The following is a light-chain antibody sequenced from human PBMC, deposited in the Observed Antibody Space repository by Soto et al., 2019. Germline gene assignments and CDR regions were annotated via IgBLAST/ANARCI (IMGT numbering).Light chain of an antibody. CDR1: SSNIGSNF. J-gene: IGLJ2*01. V-gene: IGLV1-51*01. CDR3: GTWDNSLSVVG. CDR2: DNN. Sequence: QSVLTQPPSVSAAPGQTVTIPCSGSSSNIGSNFVSWYQQRPGTAPKLLIHDNNKRPSGIPDRFSGSKSGTSATLGITGLQTGDEADYYCGTWDNSLSVVGFGGGTKLTVL.